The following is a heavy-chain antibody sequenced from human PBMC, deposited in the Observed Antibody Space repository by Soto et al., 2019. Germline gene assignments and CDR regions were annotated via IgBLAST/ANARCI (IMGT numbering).Heavy chain of an antibody. J-gene: IGHJ6*02. CDR2: IYSGGST. Sequence: GGSLRLSCAASGFTVSSNYMSWVRQAPGKGLEWVSVIYSGGSTYYADSVKGRFTISRDNSKNTLYLQMNSLRAEDTAVHYCARVAGTPTTVTFYYYGMDVWGQGTTVTVSS. V-gene: IGHV3-53*01. CDR1: GFTVSSNY. CDR3: ARVAGTPTTVTFYYYGMDV. D-gene: IGHD4-17*01.